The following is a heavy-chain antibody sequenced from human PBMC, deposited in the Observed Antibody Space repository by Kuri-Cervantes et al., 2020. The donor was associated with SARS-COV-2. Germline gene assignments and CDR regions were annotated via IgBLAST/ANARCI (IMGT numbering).Heavy chain of an antibody. V-gene: IGHV3-66*01. CDR1: GFAVSSNY. CDR2: IYSGGST. CDR3: ARDQARSILIDY. D-gene: IGHD1-26*01. J-gene: IGHJ4*02. Sequence: GGSLRLSCAASGFAVSSNYMSWVRQAPGKGLEWVSVIYSGGSTYYADSVKGRFTISRDNAKNSLYLQMNSLRAEDTAVYYCARDQARSILIDYWGQGTLVTVSS.